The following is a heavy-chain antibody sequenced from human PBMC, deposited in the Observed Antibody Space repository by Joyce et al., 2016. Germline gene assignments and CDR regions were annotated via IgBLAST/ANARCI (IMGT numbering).Heavy chain of an antibody. J-gene: IGHJ4*02. V-gene: IGHV3-33*01. CDR3: ARLYDSSGLDH. Sequence: QVHLEESGGGVVRPGRSLRRSCVASGFNFSSYPLHWVRQAPGKGLEWGACIWHDASHKKYIDSLKGRFTVSRDNSRNTAYLQMDSLRADGTAFYYCARLYDSSGLDHWGQGTLVTISS. CDR2: IWHDASHK. CDR1: GFNFSSYP. D-gene: IGHD3-22*01.